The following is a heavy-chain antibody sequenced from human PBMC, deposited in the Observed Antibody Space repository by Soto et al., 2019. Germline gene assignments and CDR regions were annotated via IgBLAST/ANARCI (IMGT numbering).Heavy chain of an antibody. V-gene: IGHV1-18*01. Sequence: ASVKVSCKASGYTFSSSGISWVRQAPGQGLEWMGWVGNYNGNTNYAQKFQGWVTMTRDTSISTAYMELSRLRSDDTAVYYCARDPYSGSYRAAGKDYYYGMDVWGQGTTVTVSS. D-gene: IGHD1-26*01. CDR2: VGNYNGNT. CDR1: GYTFSSSG. CDR3: ARDPYSGSYRAAGKDYYYGMDV. J-gene: IGHJ6*02.